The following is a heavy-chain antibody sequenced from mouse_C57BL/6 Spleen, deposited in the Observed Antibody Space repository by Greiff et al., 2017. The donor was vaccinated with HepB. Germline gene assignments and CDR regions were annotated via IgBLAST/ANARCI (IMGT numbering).Heavy chain of an antibody. CDR3: ARRVYYYGSSLDY. V-gene: IGHV1-69*01. CDR2: IDPSDSYT. J-gene: IGHJ2*01. Sequence: QVQLQQPGAELVMPGASVKLSCKASGYTFTSYWMHWVKQRPGQGLEWIGEIDPSDSYTNYNQKFKGKSTLTVDKSSSTAYMQLSSLTSEDSAVYDCARRVYYYGSSLDYWGQGTTLTVSS. D-gene: IGHD1-1*01. CDR1: GYTFTSYW.